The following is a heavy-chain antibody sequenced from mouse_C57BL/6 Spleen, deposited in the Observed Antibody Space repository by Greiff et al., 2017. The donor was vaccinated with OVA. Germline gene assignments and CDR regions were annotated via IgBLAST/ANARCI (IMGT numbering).Heavy chain of an antibody. V-gene: IGHV5-6*01. CDR3: ARHGGEGGSSYYYAMDY. J-gene: IGHJ4*01. CDR2: ISSGGSYT. D-gene: IGHD1-1*02. CDR1: GFTFSSYG. Sequence: EVKLMESGGDLVKPGGSLKLSCAASGFTFSSYGMSWVRQTPDKRLEWVATISSGGSYTYYPDSVKGRFTISRDNAKNTLYLQMSSLKSEDTAMYYCARHGGEGGSSYYYAMDYWGQGTSVTVSS.